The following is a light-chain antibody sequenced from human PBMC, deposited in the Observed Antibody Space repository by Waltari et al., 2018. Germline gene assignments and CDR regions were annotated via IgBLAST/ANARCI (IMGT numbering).Light chain of an antibody. CDR2: AAS. V-gene: IGKV3-20*01. Sequence: EIVLTQSPGPLSLSPGERVILACRAIQYITGGWMTWYHQKPGQAPRLLIYAASTRAPGVPNRFSGSGSGTDFTLTISRLEPEDSGVYYCQQYDGLVVTFGGGTKVEIK. CDR3: QQYDGLVVT. CDR1: QYITGGW. J-gene: IGKJ4*01.